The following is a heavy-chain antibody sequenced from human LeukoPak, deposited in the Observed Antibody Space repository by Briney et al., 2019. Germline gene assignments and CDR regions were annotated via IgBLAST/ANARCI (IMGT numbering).Heavy chain of an antibody. J-gene: IGHJ4*02. CDR2: ISGSGGST. CDR3: AKDWAPYYYDSSGYFGY. CDR1: GFTFSSYA. D-gene: IGHD3-22*01. V-gene: IGHV3-23*01. Sequence: GALRLSCAASGFTFSSYAMSWVRQAPGKGLEWVSAISGSGGSTYYADSVKGRFTTSRDNSKNTLYLQMNSLRAEDTAVYYCAKDWAPYYYDSSGYFGYWGQGTLVTVSS.